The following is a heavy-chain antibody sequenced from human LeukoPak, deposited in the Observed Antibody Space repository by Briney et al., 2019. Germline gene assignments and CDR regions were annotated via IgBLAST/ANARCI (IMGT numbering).Heavy chain of an antibody. Sequence: GGSLRLSCAASGFTFSSYSMNWVRQAPGKGLEWVSYISSSGSTIYYADSVKGRFIISRDNAKNSLYLQMNSLRAEDTAVYYCARAEKYFDYWGQGTVVTVSS. CDR3: ARAEKYFDY. D-gene: IGHD1-14*01. CDR1: GFTFSSYS. J-gene: IGHJ4*02. V-gene: IGHV3-48*04. CDR2: ISSSGSTI.